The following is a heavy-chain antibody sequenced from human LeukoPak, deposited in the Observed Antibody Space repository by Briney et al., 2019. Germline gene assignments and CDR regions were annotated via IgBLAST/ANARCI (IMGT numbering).Heavy chain of an antibody. CDR1: GGTFSSYA. CDR2: IIPIFGTA. Sequence: ASVKVSCKASGGTFSSYAISWVRQAPGQGLEWMGRIIPIFGTANHAQKFQGRVTITTDESTSTAYMELSSLRSGDTAVYYCAREAAVAGTITHWYFDLWGRGTLVTVSS. D-gene: IGHD6-19*01. J-gene: IGHJ2*01. V-gene: IGHV1-69*05. CDR3: AREAAVAGTITHWYFDL.